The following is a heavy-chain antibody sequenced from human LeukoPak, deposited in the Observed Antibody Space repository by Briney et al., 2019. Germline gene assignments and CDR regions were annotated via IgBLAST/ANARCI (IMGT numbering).Heavy chain of an antibody. CDR3: ATGFWGYCSRNSCPLDN. CDR2: IISTGSTT. Sequence: GGSRRPSWAAVGFTFGSYRINWVSQAPGKWREWVSYIISTGSTTYYADSVKGRFTISRDNANNSVSLQMSSLRAEDTAVYYCATGFWGYCSRNSCPLDNWGQGTLVTVAS. V-gene: IGHV3-48*01. CDR1: GFTFGSYR. D-gene: IGHD2-2*01. J-gene: IGHJ4*02.